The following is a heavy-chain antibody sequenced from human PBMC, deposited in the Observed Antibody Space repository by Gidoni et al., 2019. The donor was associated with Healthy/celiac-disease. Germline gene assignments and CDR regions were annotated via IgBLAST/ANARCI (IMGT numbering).Heavy chain of an antibody. Sequence: VPLVESGGGVVQPGRSLRRACGAPGFNFSRYAMPLFRQAPGKGLEGVAVISYDGSNKYYADSVKGRFTISRDNSKNTLYLQMNSLRAEDTAVYYCARDPAAEAAAGGWGYWGQGTLVTVSS. J-gene: IGHJ4*02. D-gene: IGHD6-13*01. CDR1: GFNFSRYA. V-gene: IGHV3-30-3*01. CDR3: ARDPAAEAAAGGWGY. CDR2: ISYDGSNK.